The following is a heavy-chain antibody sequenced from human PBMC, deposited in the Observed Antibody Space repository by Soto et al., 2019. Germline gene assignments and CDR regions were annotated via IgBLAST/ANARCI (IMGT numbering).Heavy chain of an antibody. CDR1: GFTFSNYA. Sequence: EVQLLESGGGLVQPGRSLRLSCAASGFTFSNYAMSWVRQAPGQRLDWVSAISGSGGTTYYADSVKGRFTISRDNSKNTLFLQMNSLRAEHAAVYYCAKFFVETGSNSGWPWSFHYWGQGTLVTVSS. CDR3: AKFFVETGSNSGWPWSFHY. V-gene: IGHV3-23*01. CDR2: ISGSGGTT. D-gene: IGHD6-25*01. J-gene: IGHJ4*02.